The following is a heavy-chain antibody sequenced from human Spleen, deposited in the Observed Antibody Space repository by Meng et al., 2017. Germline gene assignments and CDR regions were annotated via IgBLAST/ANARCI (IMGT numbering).Heavy chain of an antibody. D-gene: IGHD2-21*01. V-gene: IGHV1-69*01. Sequence: QVHLVQSGAEVKKPGSSVRVSCKGSGGTFSTYTTSWVRQAPGQGLEWMGGIIPIFDKANYAQKYQGRVTITADESTSTVYMELRSLRSNDTAVYYCARDELRQQLVRWGQGTLVTVSS. J-gene: IGHJ4*02. CDR3: ARDELRQQLVR. CDR1: GGTFSTYT. CDR2: IIPIFDKA.